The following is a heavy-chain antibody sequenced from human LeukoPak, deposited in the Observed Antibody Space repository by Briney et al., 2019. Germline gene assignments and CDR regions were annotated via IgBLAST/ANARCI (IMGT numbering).Heavy chain of an antibody. CDR2: ITTSGGTI. V-gene: IGHV3-48*03. J-gene: IGHJ6*03. Sequence: GGSLRLSCAASGFTFSSYEMNWIRQAPGKGLEWVSYITTSGGTIYYADSVKGRFTISRDNAKNSLYLQMNSLRAEDTAVYYCARWEDPYYYYMDVWGKGTTVTVSS. CDR1: GFTFSSYE. D-gene: IGHD1-26*01. CDR3: ARWEDPYYYYMDV.